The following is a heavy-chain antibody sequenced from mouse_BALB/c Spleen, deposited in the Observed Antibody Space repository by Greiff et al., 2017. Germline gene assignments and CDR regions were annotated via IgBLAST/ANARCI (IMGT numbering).Heavy chain of an antibody. J-gene: IGHJ4*01. CDR2: INPYNDGT. D-gene: IGHD2-4*01. Sequence: EVKLVESGPELVKPGASVKMSCKASGYTFTSYVMHWVKQKPGQGLEWIGYINPYNDGTKYNEKFKGKATLTSDKSSSTAYMELSSLTSEDSAVYYCARGDYEEYYYAMDYWGQGTSVTVSS. CDR3: ARGDYEEYYYAMDY. CDR1: GYTFTSYV. V-gene: IGHV1-14*01.